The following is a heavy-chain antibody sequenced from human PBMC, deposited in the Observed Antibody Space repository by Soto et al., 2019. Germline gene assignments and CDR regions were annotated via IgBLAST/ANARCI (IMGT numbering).Heavy chain of an antibody. V-gene: IGHV3-7*04. CDR2: IKQDGSEK. CDR3: ARDWYMDY. CDR1: GFTFSNHW. Sequence: EVQLVESGGGLVQPGESLRLSCAASGFTFSNHWINWIRQTPGRGLEWLAVIKQDGSEKYYVDSVKGRFTVSRDNAMNSAYLQMNSLRVDDTAVYYCARDWYMDYWGQGTLVTVYS. J-gene: IGHJ4*02. D-gene: IGHD1-20*01.